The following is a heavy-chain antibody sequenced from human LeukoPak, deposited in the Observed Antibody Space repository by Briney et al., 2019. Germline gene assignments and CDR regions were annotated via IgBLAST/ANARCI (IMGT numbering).Heavy chain of an antibody. D-gene: IGHD1-7*01. CDR2: ISRSSSTI. V-gene: IGHV3-48*01. CDR3: AKDERNWNYNLASQTYD. Sequence: GSLRLSCAASGFTFSSYSMNWVRQAPGKGVGGVSFISRSSSTIYYADSVKGRFTISRDNSKNSLYLQMNSLRAEDTAVYYCAKDERNWNYNLASQTYDWGQGTLVTVSS. J-gene: IGHJ4*02. CDR1: GFTFSSYS.